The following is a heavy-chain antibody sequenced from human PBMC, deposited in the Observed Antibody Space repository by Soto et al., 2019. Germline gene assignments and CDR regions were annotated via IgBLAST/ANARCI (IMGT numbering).Heavy chain of an antibody. CDR1: GFSFSSHA. CDR3: VRGGALQNAGSDY. J-gene: IGHJ4*02. V-gene: IGHV3-30*03. CDR2: ISYHGVNK. Sequence: QVQLVESGGGVVQPGTSLRLSCAASGFSFSSHAMHWVRQAPGKGLEWVAVISYHGVNKYYGDSVRGRFTISRDNSKNMAYLQLDTLGANDTGDYHGVRGGALQNAGSDYGGQGILVTVS. D-gene: IGHD3-10*01.